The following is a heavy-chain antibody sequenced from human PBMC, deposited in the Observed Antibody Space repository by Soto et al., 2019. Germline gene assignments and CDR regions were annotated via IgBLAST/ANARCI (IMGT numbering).Heavy chain of an antibody. J-gene: IGHJ6*02. D-gene: IGHD6-13*01. CDR3: AKARGSSSSMRYGLDV. Sequence: GGSLRLSCAASGVSFSSYSMNWVRQAPGKGLEWVSVISVSGGATNDADSVRGRFTISRDNAKNTLYLQMNGLRDEDTAVYYCAKARGSSSSMRYGLDVWGQGTKVTVSS. CDR2: ISVSGGAT. CDR1: GVSFSSYS. V-gene: IGHV3-23*01.